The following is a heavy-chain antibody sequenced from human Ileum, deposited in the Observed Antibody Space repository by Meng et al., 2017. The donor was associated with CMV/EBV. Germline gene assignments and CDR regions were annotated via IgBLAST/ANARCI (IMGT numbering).Heavy chain of an antibody. CDR3: AIARDYWYFDL. CDR2: VSYSGST. V-gene: IGHV4-39*07. Sequence: WIVSGGSISPNISYWGWIRQPPGKGPEWIGSVSYSGSTYYTPSLTSRVAVSADTSKTQFSLKLNSVTAADTAIYYCAIARDYWYFDLWSRGSLVTVSS. CDR1: GGSISPNISY. J-gene: IGHJ2*01.